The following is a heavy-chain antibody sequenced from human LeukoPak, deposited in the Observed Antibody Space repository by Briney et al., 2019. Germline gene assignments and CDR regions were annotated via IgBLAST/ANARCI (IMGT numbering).Heavy chain of an antibody. Sequence: ASVKVSCKASGYTFTSYDINWVRQATGQGLEWMGWMNPNSGNTGYAQKFQGRVTMTRNTSISTAYMELSSLRSEDTAVYYCARLTTVYNWFDPWGQGTLVTVSS. CDR2: MNPNSGNT. V-gene: IGHV1-8*01. CDR3: ARLTTVYNWFDP. CDR1: GYTFTSYD. J-gene: IGHJ5*02. D-gene: IGHD4-11*01.